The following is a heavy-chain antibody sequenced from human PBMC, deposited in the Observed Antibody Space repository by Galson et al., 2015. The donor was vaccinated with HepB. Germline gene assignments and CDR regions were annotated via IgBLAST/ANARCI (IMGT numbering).Heavy chain of an antibody. Sequence: SLRLSCAASGFTFSSYSMNWVRQAPGKGLEWVSYISSSSSTIYYADSVKGRFTISRDNAKNSLYLQMNSLRDEDTAVYYCARTYYDYVWGSYRYGYYGLDVWGQGTTVTVSS. J-gene: IGHJ6*02. CDR3: ARTYYDYVWGSYRYGYYGLDV. D-gene: IGHD3-16*02. V-gene: IGHV3-48*02. CDR2: ISSSSSTI. CDR1: GFTFSSYS.